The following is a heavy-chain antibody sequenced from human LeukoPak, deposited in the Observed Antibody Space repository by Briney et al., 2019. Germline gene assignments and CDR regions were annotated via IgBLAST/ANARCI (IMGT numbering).Heavy chain of an antibody. Sequence: ASVKVSCKASGYTFTGYYMHWVRQAPEQGLEWMGWINPNSGGTNYAQKFQGRVTMTRDTSISTAYMELSRLRSDDTAVYYCARSLYYYDSSGLHDAFDIWGQGTMVTVSS. V-gene: IGHV1-2*02. J-gene: IGHJ3*02. CDR3: ARSLYYYDSSGLHDAFDI. CDR1: GYTFTGYY. D-gene: IGHD3-22*01. CDR2: INPNSGGT.